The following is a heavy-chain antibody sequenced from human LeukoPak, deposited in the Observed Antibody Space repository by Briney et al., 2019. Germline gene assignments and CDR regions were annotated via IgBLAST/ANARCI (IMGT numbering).Heavy chain of an antibody. D-gene: IGHD1-1*01. Sequence: SETLSLTCTVSGGSISSSSYYWGWIRQPPGEGLEWIVSIYYSGSTYYNPSLKSRVTISVDTSKNQFSLKLSSVTAADTAVYYCAPREMGTTSFDYWGQGTLVTVSS. CDR1: GGSISSSSYY. CDR3: APREMGTTSFDY. V-gene: IGHV4-39*01. CDR2: IYYSGST. J-gene: IGHJ4*02.